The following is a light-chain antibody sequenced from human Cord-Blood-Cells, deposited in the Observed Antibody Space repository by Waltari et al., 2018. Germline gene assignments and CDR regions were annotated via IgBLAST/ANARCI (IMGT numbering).Light chain of an antibody. CDR1: SSDGGSSNL. Sequence: SALTQPASVSGSPGQSVTICCTGTSSDGGSSNLVSWYQQHPGKAPKLMIYEGSKRPSGVSNRFSGSKSGNTASLTISGLQAEDEADYYCCSYAGSSTVVFGGGTKLTVL. CDR2: EGS. V-gene: IGLV2-23*01. CDR3: CSYAGSSTVV. J-gene: IGLJ2*01.